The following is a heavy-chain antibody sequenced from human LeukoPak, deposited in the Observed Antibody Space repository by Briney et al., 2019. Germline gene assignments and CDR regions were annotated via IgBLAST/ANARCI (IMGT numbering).Heavy chain of an antibody. J-gene: IGHJ6*03. D-gene: IGHD3-10*01. V-gene: IGHV3-7*01. CDR3: ARTRYYGSGSYSGKTYYYYMDV. CDR2: IKQDGSEK. CDR1: GFTFSSYW. Sequence: GGSLRLSCAASGFTFSSYWMSWVRQAPGKGLEWVANIKQDGSEKYYVDSVKGRFTISRDNAKNSLYLQMNSLRAEDTAVYYCARTRYYGSGSYSGKTYYYYMDVWGKGTTVTVSS.